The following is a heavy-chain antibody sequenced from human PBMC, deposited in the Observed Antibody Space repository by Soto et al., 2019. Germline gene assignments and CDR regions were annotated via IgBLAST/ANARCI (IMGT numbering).Heavy chain of an antibody. V-gene: IGHV6-1*01. Sequence: SQTLSLTCAISGDSVSSNSATWNWIRQSPSRGLEWLGRTYYRSKWSNNYAVSLKSRMTINPDTSKNQFSLQLDSVTPEDTAVYYCARNHNSSSLGFGYWGQRSLGTVSS. D-gene: IGHD6-6*01. J-gene: IGHJ4*02. CDR3: ARNHNSSSLGFGY. CDR2: TYYRSKWSN. CDR1: GDSVSSNSAT.